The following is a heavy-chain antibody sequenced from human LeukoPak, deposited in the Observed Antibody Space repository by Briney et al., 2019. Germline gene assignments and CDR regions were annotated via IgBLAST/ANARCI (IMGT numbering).Heavy chain of an antibody. D-gene: IGHD3-10*01. CDR2: IYYSGTT. Sequence: PSDTLSLTCTVSNSSIISYYWSWIRQPPGKGLEWIGYIYYSGTTNYNPSLKSRVAMSVDTSKNQFSLKLSSVTAADTAVYYCARIRVNPFDIWGQGTMVTVSS. V-gene: IGHV4-59*07. J-gene: IGHJ3*02. CDR3: ARIRVNPFDI. CDR1: NSSIISYY.